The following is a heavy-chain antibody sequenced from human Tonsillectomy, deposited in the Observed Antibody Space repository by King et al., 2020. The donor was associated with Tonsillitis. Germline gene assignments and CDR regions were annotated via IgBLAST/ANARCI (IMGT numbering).Heavy chain of an antibody. J-gene: IGHJ4*02. Sequence: VQLVESGGGLVQPGGSLRLSCAASGFTFRNYWMNWVRQAPGKGLEWVANIRQDGSDKYYVDSVKGRFTISRDNAKNSLFLQMNSLRAEDTAVYYCAREWGPSAYWGQGTLVTVSS. D-gene: IGHD3-16*01. CDR2: IRQDGSDK. V-gene: IGHV3-7*01. CDR1: GFTFRNYW. CDR3: AREWGPSAY.